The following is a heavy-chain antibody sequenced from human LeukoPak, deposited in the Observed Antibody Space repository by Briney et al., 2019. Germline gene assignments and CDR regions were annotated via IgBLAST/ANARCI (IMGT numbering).Heavy chain of an antibody. Sequence: GGSLRLSCAASGFTFSSYAMHWGRQAPGKGLEWVAVISYDGSNKYYADSVKGRFTISRDNSKNTLYLQMNSLRAEDTAVYYCARDPVVVAAGGSFDYWGQGTLVTVSS. V-gene: IGHV3-30*04. J-gene: IGHJ4*02. CDR2: ISYDGSNK. CDR3: ARDPVVVAAGGSFDY. D-gene: IGHD2-15*01. CDR1: GFTFSSYA.